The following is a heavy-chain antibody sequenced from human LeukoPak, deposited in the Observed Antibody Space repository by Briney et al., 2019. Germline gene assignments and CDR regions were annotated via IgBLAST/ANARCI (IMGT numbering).Heavy chain of an antibody. D-gene: IGHD5-18*01. CDR1: GDSISSNTCY. Sequence: PSETLSLTCTVSGDSISSNTCYWGWIRQPPGKGLEWIGTICYSGSTYYNPSLKSRVTISVDTSKNQFSLKLSSVTAADTAVYYCARRSRLGVTAMVEDYWGQGTLVTVSS. CDR2: ICYSGST. CDR3: ARRSRLGVTAMVEDY. V-gene: IGHV4-39*01. J-gene: IGHJ4*02.